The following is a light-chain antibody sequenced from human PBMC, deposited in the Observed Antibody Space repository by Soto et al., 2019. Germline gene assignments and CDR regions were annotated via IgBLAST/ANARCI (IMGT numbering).Light chain of an antibody. Sequence: QSVLTQPASVSGSPGQSITIFCTGTSSDIGGYDYVSWYQQHPGKAPKLTIYEVSNRPSGVSSRFSGSKSGNTASLTISGLQAEDEADYYCTSYASGSTILFGGGTKVTVL. CDR2: EVS. V-gene: IGLV2-14*01. J-gene: IGLJ2*01. CDR1: SSDIGGYDY. CDR3: TSYASGSTIL.